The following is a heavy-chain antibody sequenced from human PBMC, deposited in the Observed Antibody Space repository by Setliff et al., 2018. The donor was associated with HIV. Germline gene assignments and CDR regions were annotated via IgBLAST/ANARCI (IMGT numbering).Heavy chain of an antibody. CDR3: ARHSDFWSEDAFDI. CDR1: GGSINNFY. D-gene: IGHD3-3*01. CDR2: ISTSGST. V-gene: IGHV4-4*09. Sequence: SETLSLTCTVSGGSINNFYWSWIRQPPGKGLEWIGYISTSGSTKYNPSLKSRVTILVDPSNNQFSLRLGSVTAADTAVYYCARHSDFWSEDAFDIWAQGTVVTVSS. J-gene: IGHJ3*02.